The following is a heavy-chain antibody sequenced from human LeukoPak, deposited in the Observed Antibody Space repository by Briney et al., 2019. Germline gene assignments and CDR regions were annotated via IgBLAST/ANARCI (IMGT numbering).Heavy chain of an antibody. CDR3: ARDYFTGLNWFDP. J-gene: IGHJ5*02. V-gene: IGHV3-7*01. CDR2: IKQDGSEK. CDR1: GFTFSSYE. D-gene: IGHD2-8*02. Sequence: GGSLRLSCAASGFTFSSYEMNWVRQAPGKGLEWVANIKQDGSEKYYVDSVKGRFTISRDNAKNSLYLQMNSLRAEDTAVYYCARDYFTGLNWFDPWGQGTLVTVSS.